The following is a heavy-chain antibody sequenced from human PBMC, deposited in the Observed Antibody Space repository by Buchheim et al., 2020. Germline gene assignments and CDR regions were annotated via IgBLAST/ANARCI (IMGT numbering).Heavy chain of an antibody. CDR2: IHYSGSP. V-gene: IGHV4-59*01. J-gene: IGHJ4*02. CDR3: AVASSYYVIDY. D-gene: IGHD3-10*02. Sequence: QVQLQESGPGLVKPSETLSLTCTVSGGSITSYYWSWIRQSPGKGLEWIGYIHYSGSPNYNPSLKSRVTISVDTSKNHFPMKLTSVTAADTAVFYCAVASSYYVIDYWGPGTL. CDR1: GGSITSYY.